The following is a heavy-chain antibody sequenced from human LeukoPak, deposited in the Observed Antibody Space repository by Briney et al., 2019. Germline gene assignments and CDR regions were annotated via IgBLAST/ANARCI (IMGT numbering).Heavy chain of an antibody. Sequence: ASVKVSCKTSGYTFTGYYMHWVRQAPGQGLEWMGWVNPNSAGTNYAQKFQGRVTMTRDTSISTAHMQLSRLRSDDTAVYYCARDRAVATIGGVDYWGQGTLVTVSS. V-gene: IGHV1-2*02. CDR3: ARDRAVATIGGVDY. CDR2: VNPNSAGT. CDR1: GYTFTGYY. D-gene: IGHD5-12*01. J-gene: IGHJ4*02.